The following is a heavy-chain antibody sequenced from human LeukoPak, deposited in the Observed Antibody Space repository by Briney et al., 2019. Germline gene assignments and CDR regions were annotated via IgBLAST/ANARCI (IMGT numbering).Heavy chain of an antibody. Sequence: ASVKVSCKASGYTFTGYYMHWVRQAPGQGLEWMGWINPNSGGTNYAQKFQGRVTMTRDTSTSTAYMELSRLRSDDTAVYYCARDIAAAGSNWFDPWGQGTLVTVSS. J-gene: IGHJ5*02. CDR3: ARDIAAAGSNWFDP. V-gene: IGHV1-2*02. CDR2: INPNSGGT. D-gene: IGHD6-13*01. CDR1: GYTFTGYY.